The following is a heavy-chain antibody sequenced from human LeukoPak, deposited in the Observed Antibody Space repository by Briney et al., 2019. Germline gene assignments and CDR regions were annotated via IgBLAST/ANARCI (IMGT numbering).Heavy chain of an antibody. CDR1: GFTFSSYS. CDR2: ISSSSSYI. D-gene: IGHD4-17*01. J-gene: IGHJ5*02. Sequence: GGSLRLSCAASGFTFSSYSMNWVRQAPGKGLELVSSISSSSSYIYYADSVKGRFTISRDNAKNSLYLQMNSLRAEDTAVYYCARDRDDYGDYVWFDPWGQGTLVTVSS. CDR3: ARDRDDYGDYVWFDP. V-gene: IGHV3-21*01.